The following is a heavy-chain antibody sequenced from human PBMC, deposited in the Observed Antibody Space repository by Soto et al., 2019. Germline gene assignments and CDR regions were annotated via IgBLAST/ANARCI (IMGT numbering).Heavy chain of an antibody. J-gene: IGHJ4*02. Sequence: GGSLRLSCAASGFTFSSYWMSWVRQAPGKGLEWVANIKQDGSEKYYVDYVKGRFTISRDNAKNSLYLQMNSLRAEDTAVYYCAKDPLEWLVPETYYFDYWGQGTLVTVSS. CDR2: IKQDGSEK. CDR3: AKDPLEWLVPETYYFDY. V-gene: IGHV3-7*01. CDR1: GFTFSSYW. D-gene: IGHD6-19*01.